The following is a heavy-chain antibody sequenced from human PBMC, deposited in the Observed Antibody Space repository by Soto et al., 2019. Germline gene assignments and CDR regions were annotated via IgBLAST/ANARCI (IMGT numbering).Heavy chain of an antibody. CDR2: INHSGST. CDR1: GGSFSGYY. CDR3: ARGFHYDYIWGSYRFDY. J-gene: IGHJ4*02. D-gene: IGHD3-16*02. Sequence: QVQLQQWGAGLLKPSETLSLTCAVYGGSFSGYYWSWIRQPPGKGLEWIGEINHSGSTNYNPSLKSRVTTSVDTSKNQFSLKLSSVTAADTAVYYCARGFHYDYIWGSYRFDYWGQGTLVTVSS. V-gene: IGHV4-34*01.